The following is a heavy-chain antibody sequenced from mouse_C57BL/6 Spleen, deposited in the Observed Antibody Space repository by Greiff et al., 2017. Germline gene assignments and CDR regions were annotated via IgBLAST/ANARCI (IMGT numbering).Heavy chain of an antibody. CDR1: GYAFSSYW. CDR3: ARLELGRAFDY. J-gene: IGHJ2*01. CDR2: IYPGDGDT. V-gene: IGHV1-80*01. Sequence: LQQSGASVKISCKASGYAFSSYWMNWVKQRPGKGLGWIGQIYPGDGDTNYNGKFKGKATLTADKSFSTAYMQLSSLTSEDSAVYFCARLELGRAFDYWGQGTTLTVSS. D-gene: IGHD4-1*01.